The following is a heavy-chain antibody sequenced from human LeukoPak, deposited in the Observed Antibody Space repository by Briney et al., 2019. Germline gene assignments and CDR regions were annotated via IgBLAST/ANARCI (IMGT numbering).Heavy chain of an antibody. J-gene: IGHJ6*02. Sequence: GSLRLSCAASGFSFSSFAMTWVRQAPGKGLEWIGYIYYSGSTNYNPSLKSRVTISVDTSKNQFSLKLSSVTAADTAVYYCARVGSSWYALNYYYGMDVWGQGTTVTVSS. CDR1: GFSFSSFA. CDR3: ARVGSSWYALNYYYGMDV. V-gene: IGHV4-59*01. D-gene: IGHD6-13*01. CDR2: IYYSGST.